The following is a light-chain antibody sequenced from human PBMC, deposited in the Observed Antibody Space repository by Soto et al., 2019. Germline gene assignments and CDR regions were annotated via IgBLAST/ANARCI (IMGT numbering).Light chain of an antibody. J-gene: IGLJ2*01. CDR1: SSNIGSNY. Sequence: QSVLTQPPSASGTPGQRVTISCSGSSSNIGSNYVYWYQQLPGTAPKLLIYRNNQRPSGVPDRVSGSKSGTSASLAISGLRSEDEADYYCAAWDDSLSADVVFGGGTKLTVL. CDR3: AAWDDSLSADVV. CDR2: RNN. V-gene: IGLV1-47*01.